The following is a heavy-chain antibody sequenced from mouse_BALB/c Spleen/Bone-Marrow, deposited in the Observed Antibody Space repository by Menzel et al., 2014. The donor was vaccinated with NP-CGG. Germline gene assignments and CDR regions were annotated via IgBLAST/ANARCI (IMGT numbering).Heavy chain of an antibody. CDR1: GYTFSSYW. CDR3: ARPPYYYGSSYDAMDY. V-gene: IGHV1-9*01. Sequence: QVQLQQSGAELMKPGASVKISCKATGYTFSSYWIEWVKQRPGHGLEWIGEILPGSGSTNYNEKFKGKATFTADTSSNTAYMQLSSLTSEDSAVYYCARPPYYYGSSYDAMDYWGQGTSVTVSS. CDR2: ILPGSGST. J-gene: IGHJ4*01. D-gene: IGHD1-1*01.